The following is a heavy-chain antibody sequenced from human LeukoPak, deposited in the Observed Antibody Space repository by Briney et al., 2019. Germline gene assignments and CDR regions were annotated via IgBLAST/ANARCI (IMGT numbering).Heavy chain of an antibody. CDR2: LNSDGTYT. V-gene: IGHV3-74*01. J-gene: IGHJ4*02. CDR3: ARGERGYSYGYGDY. D-gene: IGHD5-18*01. CDR1: EFTFSKYW. Sequence: GSPRLSCAASEFTFSKYWMHWVRQAPGKGLVWVSRLNSDGTYTSYADSVKGRFTMSRDNAKNTLYLQMNSLRAEDTAVYYCARGERGYSYGYGDYWGQGTLVTVSS.